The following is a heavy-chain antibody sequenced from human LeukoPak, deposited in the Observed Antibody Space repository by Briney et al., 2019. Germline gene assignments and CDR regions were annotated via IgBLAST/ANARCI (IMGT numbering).Heavy chain of an antibody. Sequence: EASVKVSCTASGGTFSSYAISWVRQAPGQGLEWMGGIIPIFGTANYAQKFQGRVTITADESTSTAYMELSSLRSEDTAVYYCAASPGTYWYFDLWGRGTLVTVSS. CDR3: AASPGTYWYFDL. CDR1: GGTFSSYA. CDR2: IIPIFGTA. J-gene: IGHJ2*01. V-gene: IGHV1-69*13.